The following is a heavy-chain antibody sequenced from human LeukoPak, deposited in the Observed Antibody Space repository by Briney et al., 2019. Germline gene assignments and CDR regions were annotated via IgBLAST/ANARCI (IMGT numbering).Heavy chain of an antibody. CDR2: VRTKARSYTT. CDR1: GFSSSDNH. J-gene: IGHJ4*02. D-gene: IGHD1-26*01. Sequence: SGGSLRLSCAASGFSSSDNHMDWVRQAPGKGLEWVGRVRTKARSYTTEYAASVKGRFTISRDDSMNSLYLQMRSLKTEDTAVYYCAVIVGARSFDFWGQGTLVTVSS. CDR3: AVIVGARSFDF. V-gene: IGHV3-72*01.